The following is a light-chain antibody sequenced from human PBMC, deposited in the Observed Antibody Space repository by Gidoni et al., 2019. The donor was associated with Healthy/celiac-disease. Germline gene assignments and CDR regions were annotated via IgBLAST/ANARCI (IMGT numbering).Light chain of an antibody. V-gene: IGLV3-10*01. CDR2: EDS. J-gene: IGLJ2*01. CDR1: ALPKKY. Sequence: SYELTQPPSVSVSPGQTARIPCSGDALPKKYAYWYQQKSGQAPVLVIYEDSKRASGIPERFSGSSSGTMATLTISGAQVEDEADYYCYSTDSSGNVVFGGGTKLTVL. CDR3: YSTDSSGNVV.